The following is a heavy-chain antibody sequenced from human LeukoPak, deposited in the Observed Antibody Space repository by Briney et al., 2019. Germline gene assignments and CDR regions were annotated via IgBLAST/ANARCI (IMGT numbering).Heavy chain of an antibody. D-gene: IGHD5-18*01. CDR2: ISYDGSNK. J-gene: IGHJ4*02. CDR3: ARDLIQLWLRGFIGY. Sequence: GGTLRLSCAASGFTFSSYAMHWVRQAPGKGLEWVAVISYDGSNKYYADSVKGRFTISRDNSKNTLYLQMNSLRAEDTAVYYCARDLIQLWLRGFIGYGGQGTLVTVSS. V-gene: IGHV3-30*04. CDR1: GFTFSSYA.